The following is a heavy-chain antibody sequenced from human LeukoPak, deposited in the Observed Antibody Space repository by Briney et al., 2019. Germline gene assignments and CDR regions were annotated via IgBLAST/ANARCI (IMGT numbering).Heavy chain of an antibody. V-gene: IGHV3-9*01. CDR2: ISWDSGSI. J-gene: IGHJ3*02. CDR3: GKEIGFSGRAYDI. D-gene: IGHD3-3*02. CDR1: GFTFDDFA. Sequence: GGSLRLSCAASGFTFDDFAMHWVRQSPGKGLGWVAGISWDSGSIGYADSVQGRFTISRDNAKKTLFLQMNSLRAEDAALYYCGKEIGFSGRAYDIWGQGTVVTVSS.